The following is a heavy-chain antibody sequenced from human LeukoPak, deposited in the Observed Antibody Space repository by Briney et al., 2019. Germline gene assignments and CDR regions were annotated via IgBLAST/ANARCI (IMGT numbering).Heavy chain of an antibody. CDR1: GFTFSSYG. CDR2: ISYDGSNK. J-gene: IGHJ5*02. CDR3: AKDREYSTALGFDP. D-gene: IGHD6-6*01. V-gene: IGHV3-30*18. Sequence: PGGSLRLSCAASGFTFSSYGMHWVRQAPGKGLEWVAVISYDGSNKYYADSVKGRFTISRDNSKNTLYLQMNSLRAEDTAVYYCAKDREYSTALGFDPWGQGTLVTVSS.